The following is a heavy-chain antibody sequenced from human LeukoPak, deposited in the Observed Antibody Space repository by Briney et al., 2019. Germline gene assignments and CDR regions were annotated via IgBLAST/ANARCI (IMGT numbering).Heavy chain of an antibody. J-gene: IGHJ3*02. Sequence: GGSLRLSCAASGFTFSDYYMSWIRQAPGKGLEWVSYISSSGSTIYYADSVKGRFTISRDNAKNSLYLQMNSLRAEDTGVYYCARDNEMATIGIVPDAFDIWGQGTMVTVSS. CDR3: ARDNEMATIGIVPDAFDI. V-gene: IGHV3-11*01. CDR1: GFTFSDYY. CDR2: ISSSGSTI. D-gene: IGHD5-24*01.